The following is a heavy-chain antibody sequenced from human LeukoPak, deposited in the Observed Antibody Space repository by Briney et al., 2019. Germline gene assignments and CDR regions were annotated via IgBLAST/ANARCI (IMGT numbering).Heavy chain of an antibody. CDR2: IYNSGST. D-gene: IGHD4-17*01. J-gene: IGHJ4*02. CDR1: GGSTSSYY. Sequence: SETLSLTCTVSGGSTSSYYWSRIRQPPGKGLEWIGYIYNSGSTNYNSSLKSRVTISVDTSKNQFSLKLSSVTAADTAVYYCARRPTVTTFFDYWGQGTLVTVSS. CDR3: ARRPTVTTFFDY. V-gene: IGHV4-59*01.